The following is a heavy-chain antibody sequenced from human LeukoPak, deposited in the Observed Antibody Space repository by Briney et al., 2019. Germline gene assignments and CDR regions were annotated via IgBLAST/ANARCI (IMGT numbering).Heavy chain of an antibody. Sequence: SQTLSLTCTVSGGSISNPDYSWSWIRLLPGKGLEWIGNIHYTGSAYYNPSITSRATMSVDTSKNQFSLRLTSVSAADTAIYYCARDLWRWGQGTLVTVSS. CDR1: GGSISNPDYS. CDR2: IHYTGSA. J-gene: IGHJ4*02. V-gene: IGHV4-30-4*01. CDR3: ARDLWR.